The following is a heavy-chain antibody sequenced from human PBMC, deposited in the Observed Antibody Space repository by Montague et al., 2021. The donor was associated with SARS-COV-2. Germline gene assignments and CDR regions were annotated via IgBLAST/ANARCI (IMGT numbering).Heavy chain of an antibody. CDR3: ARQVGTMIVVVIIKLRYYFDY. CDR1: GGSISSSSYY. Sequence: SETLSLTCTVSGGSISSSSYYWGWIRQPPGKGLEWIWSIYYSGSTYYNPSLKSRVTISVDTSKNQFSLKLSSVTAADTAVYYCARQVGTMIVVVIIKLRYYFDYWGQGTLVTVSS. D-gene: IGHD3-22*01. J-gene: IGHJ4*02. V-gene: IGHV4-39*01. CDR2: IYYSGST.